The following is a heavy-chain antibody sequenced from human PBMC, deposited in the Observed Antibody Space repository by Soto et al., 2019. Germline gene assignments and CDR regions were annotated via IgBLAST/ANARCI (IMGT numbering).Heavy chain of an antibody. CDR2: IYYRGGT. V-gene: IGHV4-59*01. CDR1: GGSISSYD. Sequence: SETLSLTCTVSGGSISSYDWSWIRQPPGKGLEWIGYIYYRGGTNYNPSLKRRVTISVDTSKNQFYLKLSSVTAADTGVYYCARDLKEYCSDGHWDWFAPWGQGTPVTVSS. CDR3: ARDLKEYCSDGHWDWFAP. D-gene: IGHD2-15*01. J-gene: IGHJ5*02.